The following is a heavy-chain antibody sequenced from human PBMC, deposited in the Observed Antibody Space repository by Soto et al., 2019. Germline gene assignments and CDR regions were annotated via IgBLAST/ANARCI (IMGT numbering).Heavy chain of an antibody. V-gene: IGHV4-59*08. CDR1: GGSISSYY. CDR3: ARQGFGPLHGLVDV. Sequence: QVQLQESGPGLVKPSETLSLSCTVSGGSISSYYWSWFRQSPGKRMEWIGYVHHSWGSSYNPSLRSRVAISLGTSKRQLSRKGPSVTATDTAVYYCARQGFGPLHGLVDVWGQGTTVTVSS. J-gene: IGHJ6*02. D-gene: IGHD3-10*01. CDR2: VHHSWGS.